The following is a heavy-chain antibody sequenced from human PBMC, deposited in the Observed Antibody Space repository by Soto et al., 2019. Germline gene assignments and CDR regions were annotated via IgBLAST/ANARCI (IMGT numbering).Heavy chain of an antibody. J-gene: IGHJ4*02. CDR1: GGSFSGYY. CDR2: VNHGGTS. CDR3: ARHVAGYSSGLDY. V-gene: IGHV4-34*01. D-gene: IGHD6-19*01. Sequence: PSETLSLTCAVHGGSFSGYYWDWIRQPPGKGLEWIGEVNHGGTSNYNPSLKSRVTISVDTSKNQFSLKLSSVTAADTAVYYCARHVAGYSSGLDYWGQGTLVTVSS.